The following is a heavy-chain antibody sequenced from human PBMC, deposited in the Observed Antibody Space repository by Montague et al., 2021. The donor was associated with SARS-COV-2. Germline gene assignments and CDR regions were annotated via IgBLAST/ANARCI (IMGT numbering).Heavy chain of an antibody. CDR2: INHSGST. CDR3: ARGPRITMIVVVITDIWFDP. V-gene: IGHV4-34*01. CDR1: GGSVSDYY. J-gene: IGHJ5*02. Sequence: SDTLSLTRAVYGGSVSDYYWSWIRQPPGKGLEWIGEINHSGSTNYNPSLKSRVTTSVDTSKNQFSLKLTSVTAADTAVYYCARGPRITMIVVVITDIWFDPWGQGTLVTVSS. D-gene: IGHD3-22*01.